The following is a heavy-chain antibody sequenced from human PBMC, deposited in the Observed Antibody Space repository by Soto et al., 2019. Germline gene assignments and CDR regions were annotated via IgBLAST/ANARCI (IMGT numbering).Heavy chain of an antibody. Sequence: HPGGSLRLSCAASGFTFNNYTMSWVRQAPGKGLEWVSVISGSGSSTYYADSVKGRFTIYRDNSKNALFLQMNSLRAEDTAVYYCAREYFIRGAEKDRLDYWGQGTLVTVSS. CDR1: GFTFNNYT. CDR3: AREYFIRGAEKDRLDY. V-gene: IGHV3-23*01. CDR2: ISGSGSST. J-gene: IGHJ4*02. D-gene: IGHD3-10*01.